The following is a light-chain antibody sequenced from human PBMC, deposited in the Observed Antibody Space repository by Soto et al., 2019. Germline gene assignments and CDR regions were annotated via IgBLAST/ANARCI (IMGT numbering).Light chain of an antibody. CDR1: SSDVGGYNC. CDR3: SSYTSGGNYV. Sequence: QSVLTQPASVSGSPGQSIAISCTGTSSDVGGYNCVSWYQQHPGKAPKLMIFDVTNRPSGVSNRFSGFKSGNTASLTISGLQAEDEADYYCSSYTSGGNYVFGTGTKLTVL. V-gene: IGLV2-14*01. J-gene: IGLJ1*01. CDR2: DVT.